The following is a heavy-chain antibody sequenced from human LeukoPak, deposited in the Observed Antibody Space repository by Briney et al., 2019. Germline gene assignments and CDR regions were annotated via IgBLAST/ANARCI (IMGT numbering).Heavy chain of an antibody. D-gene: IGHD2-15*01. CDR1: GYTFTSYA. CDR3: ARSLLYCSGGSCYPQYNWFDP. CDR2: INAGNGNT. V-gene: IGHV1-3*03. Sequence: GASVKVSCKASGYTFTSYAMHWVRQAPGQRLEWMGWINAGNGNTKYSQEFQGRVTITRDTSASTAYMELSSLRSEDMAVYYCARSLLYCSGGSCYPQYNWFDPWGQGTLVTVSS. J-gene: IGHJ5*02.